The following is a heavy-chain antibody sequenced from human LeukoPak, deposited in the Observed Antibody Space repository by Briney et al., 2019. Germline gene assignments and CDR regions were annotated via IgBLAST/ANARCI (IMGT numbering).Heavy chain of an antibody. Sequence: GGSHRLSCADSGFTFSNAWMSWVRQAPGKGLEWVGRIKSKTNGGTTDYAAPVKGRFTISRDDSKNTLYLQMSSLKTEDTAVYYCTTGELIAAFDIWGQGTMVTVSS. CDR2: IKSKTNGGTT. V-gene: IGHV3-15*01. J-gene: IGHJ3*02. CDR3: TTGELIAAFDI. CDR1: GFTFSNAW. D-gene: IGHD1-7*01.